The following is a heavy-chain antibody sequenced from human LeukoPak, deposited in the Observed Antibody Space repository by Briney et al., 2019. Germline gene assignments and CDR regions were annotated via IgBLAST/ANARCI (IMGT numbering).Heavy chain of an antibody. CDR2: IRYDGSNK. V-gene: IGHV3-30*02. Sequence: PGGSLRLSCAASGFTFSSYAMSWVRQAPGKGLEWVAFIRYDGSNKYYAGSVKGRFTISRDNSKNTLYLQMNSLRAEDTAVYYCAKVLALGYCTNGVCYAVDYWGQGTLVTVSS. CDR3: AKVLALGYCTNGVCYAVDY. J-gene: IGHJ4*02. D-gene: IGHD2-8*01. CDR1: GFTFSSYA.